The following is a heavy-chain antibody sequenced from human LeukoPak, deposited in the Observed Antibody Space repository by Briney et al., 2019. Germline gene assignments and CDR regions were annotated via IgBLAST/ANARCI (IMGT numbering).Heavy chain of an antibody. J-gene: IGHJ4*02. D-gene: IGHD3-22*01. V-gene: IGHV3-48*02. CDR1: GFTFSSYS. CDR2: ISSSSSPT. CDR3: ARDYYDSSGHYYVDS. Sequence: GGSLRLSCAASGFTFSSYSMNWVRQTPGKGLEWVSYISSSSSPTYYADSVKGRFTISRDNAKNSLYLQMNSLRDEDTAVYYCARDYYDSSGHYYVDSWGQGTLVTVSS.